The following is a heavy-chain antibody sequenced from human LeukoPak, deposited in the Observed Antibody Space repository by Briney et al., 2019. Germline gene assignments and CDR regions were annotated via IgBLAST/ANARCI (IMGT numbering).Heavy chain of an antibody. V-gene: IGHV3-23*01. CDR2: ISGSGGST. Sequence: ETLSLTCAVYGGSFSGYYWSWVRQAPGKGLEWVSAISGSGGSTYYADSVKGRFTISRDNSKNTLYLQMNSLRAEDTAVYYCAKDPPIAAAVVGWFDPWGQGTLVTVSS. CDR1: GGSFSGYY. J-gene: IGHJ5*02. D-gene: IGHD6-13*01. CDR3: AKDPPIAAAVVGWFDP.